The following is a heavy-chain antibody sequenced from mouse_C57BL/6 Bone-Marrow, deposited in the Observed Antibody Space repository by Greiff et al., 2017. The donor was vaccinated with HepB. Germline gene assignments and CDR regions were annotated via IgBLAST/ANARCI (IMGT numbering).Heavy chain of an antibody. Sequence: VQLQESGPGLVQPSQSLSITCTVSGLSFTSYGVHWVRQSPGKGLEWLGVIWSGGSTDYNAAFISRLSISKDNSKSQVFFKMNSLQADDTAIYYCARNADQSWFAYWGQGTLVTVSA. V-gene: IGHV2-2*01. CDR1: GLSFTSYG. CDR2: IWSGGST. CDR3: ARNADQSWFAY. J-gene: IGHJ3*01.